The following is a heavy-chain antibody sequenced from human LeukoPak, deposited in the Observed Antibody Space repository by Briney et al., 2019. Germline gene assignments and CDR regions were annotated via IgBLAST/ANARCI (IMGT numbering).Heavy chain of an antibody. Sequence: GSLNLSCAASGFIFNNYAMTWVRQAPGKGLEWVSIIGGVSESFYYADSVKGRFTVSRDNSKDTLYLQINSLRDEDTAVYYCARRWLGDPYGMDVWGQGTTVSVSS. D-gene: IGHD3-10*01. CDR2: IGGVSESF. J-gene: IGHJ6*02. CDR1: GFIFNNYA. CDR3: ARRWLGDPYGMDV. V-gene: IGHV3-23*01.